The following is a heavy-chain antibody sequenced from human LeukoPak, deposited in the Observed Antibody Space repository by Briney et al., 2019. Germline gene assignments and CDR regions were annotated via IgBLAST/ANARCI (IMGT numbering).Heavy chain of an antibody. CDR3: ARLAVDGGSYWYYYYYYMDV. J-gene: IGHJ6*03. V-gene: IGHV1-18*01. CDR2: ISAYNGNT. Sequence: ASVKVSCKASGYTFTSYGISWVRQAPGQGLEWMGWISAYNGNTNYAQKLQGRVTVTTDTSTSTAYMELRSLRSDDTAVYYCARLAVDGGSYWYYYYYYMDVWGKGTTVTVSS. CDR1: GYTFTSYG. D-gene: IGHD1-26*01.